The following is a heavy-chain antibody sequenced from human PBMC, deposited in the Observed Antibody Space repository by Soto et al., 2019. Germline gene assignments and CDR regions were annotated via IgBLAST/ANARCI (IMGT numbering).Heavy chain of an antibody. Sequence: SETLSLTCTVSGGSISSYYWSWIRQPPGKGLEWIGYIYYSGSTNYNPSLKSRVTISVDTSKNQFSLKLSSVTAADTAVYYCARSRYTAMAPEYYFDYWGQGTLVTVSS. CDR3: ARSRYTAMAPEYYFDY. V-gene: IGHV4-59*08. CDR2: IYYSGST. D-gene: IGHD5-18*01. J-gene: IGHJ4*02. CDR1: GGSISSYY.